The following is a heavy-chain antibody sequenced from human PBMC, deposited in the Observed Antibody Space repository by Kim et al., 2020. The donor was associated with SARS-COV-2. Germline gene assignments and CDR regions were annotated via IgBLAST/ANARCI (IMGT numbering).Heavy chain of an antibody. J-gene: IGHJ5*02. CDR1: GGSISSSSYY. V-gene: IGHV4-39*01. CDR3: ARQGPDSSGYYSEEEAWFDP. Sequence: SETLSLTCTVSGGSISSSSYYWGWIRQPPGKGLEWIGSIYYSGSTYYNPSLKSRVTISVDTSKNQFSLKLSSVTAADTAVYYCARQGPDSSGYYSEEEAWFDPWGQGTLVTVSS. CDR2: IYYSGST. D-gene: IGHD3-22*01.